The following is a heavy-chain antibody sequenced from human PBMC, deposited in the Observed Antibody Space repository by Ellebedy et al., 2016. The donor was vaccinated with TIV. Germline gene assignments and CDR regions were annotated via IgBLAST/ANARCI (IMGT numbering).Heavy chain of an antibody. Sequence: GGSLRLSCKGSGYSFTNYWIGWVRQMPGKGLEWMGIIYPGDSDTRYSPSFQGQVTISADKSISTAYLQWSSLKASDTAMYYCARVPLELSSGWYTPFDYWGQGTLVTVSS. J-gene: IGHJ4*02. D-gene: IGHD6-19*01. CDR1: GYSFTNYW. V-gene: IGHV5-51*01. CDR2: IYPGDSDT. CDR3: ARVPLELSSGWYTPFDY.